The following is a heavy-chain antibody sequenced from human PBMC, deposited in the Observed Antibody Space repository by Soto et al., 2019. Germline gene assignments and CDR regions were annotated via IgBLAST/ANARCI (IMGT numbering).Heavy chain of an antibody. CDR1: GVSISSYY. CDR2: IYYSGST. D-gene: IGHD2-15*01. V-gene: IGHV4-59*08. Sequence: PSETLSLTCTVSGVSISSYYWSWIRQPPGKGLEWIGYIYYSGSTNYNPSLKSRVTISVDTSKNQFSLKLSSVTAADTAVYYCAGTGYCSGGSCSDYWGQGTLVTVSS. CDR3: AGTGYCSGGSCSDY. J-gene: IGHJ4*02.